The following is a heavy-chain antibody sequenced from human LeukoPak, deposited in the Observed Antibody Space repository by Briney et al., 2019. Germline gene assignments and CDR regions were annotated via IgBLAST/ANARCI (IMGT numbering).Heavy chain of an antibody. V-gene: IGHV3-7*01. CDR2: INPDGNEE. CDR3: SGRDSSRSPRAY. J-gene: IGHJ4*02. Sequence: GGSLRLSCAASGLTFTDFWIKWVRVAPGRVLEWLANINPDGNEEYYVDSVKGRFAMSRDNAKNEVYLEMNSLRAEDTGVYYCSGRDSSRSPRAYWGQGTLVSVSS. CDR1: GLTFTDFW. D-gene: IGHD6-13*01.